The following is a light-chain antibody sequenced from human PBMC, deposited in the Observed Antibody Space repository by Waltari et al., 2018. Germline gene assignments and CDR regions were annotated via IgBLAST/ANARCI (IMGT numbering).Light chain of an antibody. CDR1: SSDIGGYNY. J-gene: IGLJ2*01. CDR2: EGN. Sequence: QSALTQPPSASGSPGQSVTISWTGTSSDIGGYNYVSWYQQHPGKAPSLMIDEGNKRPSGVPDRFSGSKSGNPASLTVSGLQAEDEADYFCSSYAVSTWVVVGGGTKLTVL. CDR3: SSYAVSTWVV. V-gene: IGLV2-8*01.